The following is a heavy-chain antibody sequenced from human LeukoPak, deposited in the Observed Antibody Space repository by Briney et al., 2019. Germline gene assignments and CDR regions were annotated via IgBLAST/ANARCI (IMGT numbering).Heavy chain of an antibody. D-gene: IGHD5-18*01. CDR3: ARQTAMGRSGDY. J-gene: IGHJ4*02. Sequence: GESLKISCKASGYSFTSYWIGWVRQMPGKGLEWMGIIDPSDSEARYTPSFQGQVTISVDKSLTTADLQWNSLKASDTAMYYCARQTAMGRSGDYWGQGTLVTVSS. CDR2: IDPSDSEA. CDR1: GYSFTSYW. V-gene: IGHV5-51*01.